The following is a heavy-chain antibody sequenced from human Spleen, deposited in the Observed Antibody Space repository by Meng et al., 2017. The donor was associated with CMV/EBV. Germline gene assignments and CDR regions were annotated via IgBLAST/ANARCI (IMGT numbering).Heavy chain of an antibody. V-gene: IGHV3-49*04. D-gene: IGHD6-25*01. CDR1: GFTFGDYA. CDR3: TRAAYGMDV. J-gene: IGHJ6*02. CDR2: IRSKAYGGTT. Sequence: GGSLRLSCTASGFTFGDYAMSWVRQAPGKGLEWVGFIRSKAYGGTTEYAASVKGRFTISRDDSKSIAYLQMNSLKTEDTAVYYCTRAAYGMDVWGQGTTVTVSS.